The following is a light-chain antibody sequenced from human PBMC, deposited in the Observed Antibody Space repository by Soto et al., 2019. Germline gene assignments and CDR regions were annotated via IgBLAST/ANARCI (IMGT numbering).Light chain of an antibody. J-gene: IGKJ1*01. V-gene: IGKV3-20*01. Sequence: VLSRWPPNLYITQGKRATLSCRASQTVPGNYLAWLQHKPGQAPRLLIYGASNRATGIPDRFSGSGSGTDFTLTIARLEPEDFAVYYCHQYTSPPWTLGQGTKVDIK. CDR2: GAS. CDR3: HQYTSPPWT. CDR1: QTVPGNY.